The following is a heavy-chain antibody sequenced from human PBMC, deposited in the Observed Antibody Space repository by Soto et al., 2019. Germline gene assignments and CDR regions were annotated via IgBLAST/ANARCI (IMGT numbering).Heavy chain of an antibody. CDR2: ISGSASST. V-gene: IGHV3-23*01. Sequence: EVLLLESGGGLVQPGESLRLSCAASGFYFGNYAMTWVRQAPGKGLEWVASISGSASSTYYADSVKGRFSVTRDNSKYTLYLHMHRLRADDTAIYYCAKDIDEQWLALGADCWGQGTLVTVSS. CDR1: GFYFGNYA. J-gene: IGHJ4*02. CDR3: AKDIDEQWLALGADC. D-gene: IGHD6-19*01.